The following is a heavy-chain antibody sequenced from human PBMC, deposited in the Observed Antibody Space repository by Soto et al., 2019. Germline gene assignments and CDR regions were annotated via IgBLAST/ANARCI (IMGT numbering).Heavy chain of an antibody. V-gene: IGHV3-21*01. D-gene: IGHD3-10*01. CDR1: GFTFSLYT. CDR2: ISSGSSYI. CDR3: ARVLSGHWYLDL. Sequence: EVQLVESGGGLVKPGGSLRLSCTASGFTFSLYTMNWVRQAPGKGLEWVSCISSGSSYIYYADSVKGRFTISRDNAKNSVYLQMNSLRADDTAIYYCARVLSGHWYLDLWGRGTPVSVSS. J-gene: IGHJ2*01.